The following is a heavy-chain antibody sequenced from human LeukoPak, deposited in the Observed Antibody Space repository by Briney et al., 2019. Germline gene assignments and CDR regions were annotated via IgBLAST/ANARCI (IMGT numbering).Heavy chain of an antibody. D-gene: IGHD3-22*01. Sequence: WVNVCCQASGCTFSSYAISSVRPAPGQGIEWMGGIIPIFGTANYAHTFHGRVTITAHGSTPTACLDLSRLTSEGTAVHYFPCRPCITVRVDDGYPWYVWGEGTAVTVSS. CDR2: IIPIFGTA. J-gene: IGHJ6*04. V-gene: IGHV1-69*01. CDR3: PCRPCITVRVDDGYPWYV. CDR1: GCTFSSYA.